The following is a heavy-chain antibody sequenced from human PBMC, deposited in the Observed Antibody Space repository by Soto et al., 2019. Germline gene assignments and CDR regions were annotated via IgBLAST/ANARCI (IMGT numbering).Heavy chain of an antibody. Sequence: QVQLVQSGAEVKKPGSSVKVSCKASGGTFSSYAISWVRQAPGQGLEWMGGIIPIFGTANYAQTFQGRVRITADESTSTADMELSCLGSEERAVYYWARGHPGDYDCWGGMGMDVWGQGTTVTVSS. CDR2: IIPIFGTA. V-gene: IGHV1-69*12. D-gene: IGHD3-3*01. CDR3: ARGHPGDYDCWGGMGMDV. J-gene: IGHJ6*02. CDR1: GGTFSSYA.